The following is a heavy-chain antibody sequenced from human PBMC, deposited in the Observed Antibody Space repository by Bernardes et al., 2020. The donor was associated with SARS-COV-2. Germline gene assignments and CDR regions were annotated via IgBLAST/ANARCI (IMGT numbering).Heavy chain of an antibody. CDR2: ISPYVGNT. CDR3: ARTKDKDY. Sequence: ASVKVSCKTSGYTFKNYGISWVRQAPGQGLEWMGWISPYVGNTAYAQKFQGRLTMTTDTPTSTAYMELRSLRSDDTAMYYCARTKDKDYWGQGTLVTVSS. J-gene: IGHJ4*02. D-gene: IGHD2-15*01. CDR1: GYTFKNYG. V-gene: IGHV1-18*01.